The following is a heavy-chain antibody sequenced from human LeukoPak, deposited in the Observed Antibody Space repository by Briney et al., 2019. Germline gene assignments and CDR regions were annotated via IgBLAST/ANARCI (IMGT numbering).Heavy chain of an antibody. CDR3: ARPGYCSGGSCYGFDY. D-gene: IGHD2-15*01. CDR2: IYPGDSDT. V-gene: IGHV5-51*01. CDR1: GYSFFSYW. Sequence: GESLKISCKGSGYSFFSYWIGWVRQMPGKGLEWLWIIYPGDSDTRYSPSFQGQVTISADKSISTAYLQWSTLKASDTAMYYCARPGYCSGGSCYGFDYWGQGTLVTVSS. J-gene: IGHJ4*02.